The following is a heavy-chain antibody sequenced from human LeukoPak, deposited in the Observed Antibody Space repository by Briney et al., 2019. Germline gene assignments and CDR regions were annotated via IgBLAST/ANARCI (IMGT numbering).Heavy chain of an antibody. J-gene: IGHJ4*02. D-gene: IGHD3-22*01. CDR2: INTSSGGT. CDR1: GYIFTDSY. CDR3: ARGPETYYYDSSGYYPYYFDY. Sequence: ASVKVSRKTSGYIFTDSYIHRERLTPGQGHEWVGWINTSSGGTNYAQKFQDWVTMTRDTSISTAYMELSRLRSDDTAVYYCARGPETYYYDSSGYYPYYFDYWGQGTLVTVSS. V-gene: IGHV1-2*04.